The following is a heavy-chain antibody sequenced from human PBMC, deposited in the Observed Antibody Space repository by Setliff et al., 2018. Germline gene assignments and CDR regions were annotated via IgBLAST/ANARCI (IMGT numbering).Heavy chain of an antibody. CDR1: GYPLTAYY. CDR3: ARGGSPDCSTAGCRYGDYVY. Sequence: ASVKVSCKASGYPLTAYYIHWVRQAPGQGLEWMGWISPHTGVANYAQKFQGRVAMTRDTSINTAYMELSSLTYDDTAVYYCARGGSPDCSTAGCRYGDYVYWGQGTQVTVSS. CDR2: ISPHTGVA. V-gene: IGHV1-2*02. D-gene: IGHD2-2*01. J-gene: IGHJ4*02.